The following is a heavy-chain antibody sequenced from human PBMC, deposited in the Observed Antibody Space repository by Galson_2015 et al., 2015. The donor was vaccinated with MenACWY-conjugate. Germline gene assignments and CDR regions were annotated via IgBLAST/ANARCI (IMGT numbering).Heavy chain of an antibody. D-gene: IGHD3-16*01. Sequence: SVKVSCKASGYTFTGYYMHWVRQAPGQGLEWMGWINPNSGGTNYAQKFQGWVTMTRDTSKNQSYLKLSSVTAADTAVYYCASGRGRRYFDLWGRGTLVTVSS. V-gene: IGHV1-2*04. J-gene: IGHJ2*01. CDR3: ASGRGRRYFDL. CDR1: GYTFTGYY. CDR2: INPNSGGT.